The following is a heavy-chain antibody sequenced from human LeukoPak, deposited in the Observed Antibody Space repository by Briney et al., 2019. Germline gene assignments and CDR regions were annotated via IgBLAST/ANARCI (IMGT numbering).Heavy chain of an antibody. CDR1: GGSISSSSYY. Sequence: SETLSLTCTVSGGSISSSSYYWGWIRQPPGKGLEWIGSIYCTGSTYYSPSLKSRVTISVDTSKNHFSLKLSSVTAADTAVYYCARHAEGAVASYWGQGTLVTVSS. D-gene: IGHD6-19*01. CDR3: ARHAEGAVASY. J-gene: IGHJ4*02. CDR2: IYCTGST. V-gene: IGHV4-39*01.